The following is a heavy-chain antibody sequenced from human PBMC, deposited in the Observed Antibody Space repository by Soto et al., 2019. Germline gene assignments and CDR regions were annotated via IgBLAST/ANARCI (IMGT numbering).Heavy chain of an antibody. D-gene: IGHD2-2*01. V-gene: IGHV4-59*01. J-gene: IGHJ6*03. CDR3: ARGPYKDIVVVPAAGYYYYYYMDV. CDR2: IYYSGST. CDR1: GGSISSYY. Sequence: QVQLQESGPGLVKPSETLSLTCTVSGGSISSYYWSWIRQPPGKGLEWIGYIYYSGSTNYNPSLKSRVTISVDTSKNQFSLKLSSVTAADTAVYYCARGPYKDIVVVPAAGYYYYYYMDVWGKGTTVTVSS.